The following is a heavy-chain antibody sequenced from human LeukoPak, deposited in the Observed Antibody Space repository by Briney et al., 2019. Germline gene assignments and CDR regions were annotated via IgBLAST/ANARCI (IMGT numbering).Heavy chain of an antibody. CDR3: AKKKGITMIALQDTAFDI. Sequence: PGGSLRLSCAASGFTFSSYAMSWVRQAPGKGLEWVSAISGSGGSTYYAESVKGRFTISRDNSKNTLYLQMNSLRAEDTAVYYCAKKKGITMIALQDTAFDIWGQGTMVTVSS. D-gene: IGHD3-22*01. CDR1: GFTFSSYA. J-gene: IGHJ3*02. V-gene: IGHV3-23*01. CDR2: ISGSGGST.